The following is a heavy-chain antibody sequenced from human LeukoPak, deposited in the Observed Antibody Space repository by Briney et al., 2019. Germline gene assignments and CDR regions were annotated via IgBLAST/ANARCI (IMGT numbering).Heavy chain of an antibody. CDR1: GGSISSSSYY. V-gene: IGHV4-39*01. J-gene: IGHJ3*02. CDR3: ARLPTESAFDI. CDR2: IYYTGST. Sequence: SETLSLTCTVSGGSISSSSYYWGWIRQPPGRGLEWIGSIYYTGSTYHNPSLNSRVTISVATSKNQFSLKLKSVTAADTAVYHCARLPTESAFDIWGQGTMVTVSS.